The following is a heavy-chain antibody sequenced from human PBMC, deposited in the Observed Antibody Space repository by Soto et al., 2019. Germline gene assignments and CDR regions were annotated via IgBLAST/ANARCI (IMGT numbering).Heavy chain of an antibody. D-gene: IGHD3-9*01. CDR3: ASLTGYSKGASDY. CDR2: IIPILGIA. V-gene: IGHV1-69*02. J-gene: IGHJ4*02. Sequence: SVKVSCKASGGTFSSYTISLVRQVPGQGLEWMGRIIPILGIANYAQKFQGRVTITADKSTSTAYMELSSLRSEDTAVYYCASLTGYSKGASDYWGQGTLVTVSS. CDR1: GGTFSSYT.